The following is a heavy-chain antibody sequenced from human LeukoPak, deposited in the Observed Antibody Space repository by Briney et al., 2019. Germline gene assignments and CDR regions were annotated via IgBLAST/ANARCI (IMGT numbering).Heavy chain of an antibody. CDR1: VFTFSSYG. CDR3: ARARNDYDTSSFSALDY. J-gene: IGHJ4*02. CDR2: IWYDGSNI. V-gene: IGHV3-33*01. D-gene: IGHD3-22*01. Sequence: PGRSLRLSCAASVFTFSSYGMHWVRQAPGKGLEWLAVIWYDGSNIYYADPVKGRFAISRDNSKNTLYLQINSLRAEDTAVYYCARARNDYDTSSFSALDYWGQGTLVTVSS.